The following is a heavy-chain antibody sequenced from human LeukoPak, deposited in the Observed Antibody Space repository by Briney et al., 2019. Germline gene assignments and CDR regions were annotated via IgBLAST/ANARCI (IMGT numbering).Heavy chain of an antibody. Sequence: SETLSLTCTVSGGSISSYYWSWIRQPPGKGLEWIGYIYYSGRTDYNPSLKSRVTISVDTSKNQLSLKLSSVTAADTAVYYCARDRGFVDTAMVRAFDIWGQGTMVTVSS. J-gene: IGHJ3*02. CDR2: IYYSGRT. CDR1: GGSISSYY. D-gene: IGHD5-18*01. CDR3: ARDRGFVDTAMVRAFDI. V-gene: IGHV4-59*01.